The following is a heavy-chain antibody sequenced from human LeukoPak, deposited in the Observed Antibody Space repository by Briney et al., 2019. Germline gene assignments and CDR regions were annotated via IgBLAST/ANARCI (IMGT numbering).Heavy chain of an antibody. CDR2: FDPEDGET. CDR1: GYTLTELS. J-gene: IGHJ4*02. V-gene: IGHV1-24*01. Sequence: ASVKVSCKVSGYTLTELSMHWVRQAPGKGLEWMGGFDPEDGETIYAQKFQGRVTMTEDTSTDTAYMELSRLSSEDTAVYYCATVSIVSGSYAFDYWGQGTLVTVSS. CDR3: ATVSIVSGSYAFDY. D-gene: IGHD3-16*01.